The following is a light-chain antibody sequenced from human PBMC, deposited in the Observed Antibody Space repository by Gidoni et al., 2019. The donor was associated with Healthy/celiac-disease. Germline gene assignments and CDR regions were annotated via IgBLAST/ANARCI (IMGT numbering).Light chain of an antibody. V-gene: IGLV8-61*01. J-gene: IGLJ3*02. CDR2: STN. CDR1: SGSVSTSYY. Sequence: QTVVTQARSFSVSPEGTVTLTCGLSSGSVSTSYYPSWYQQTPGQAPRTLIYSTNTRASGVPDRFAGSILGNKAARTITGAQADDESDYYCVLYMDSGIGVFGGGTKLTVL. CDR3: VLYMDSGIGV.